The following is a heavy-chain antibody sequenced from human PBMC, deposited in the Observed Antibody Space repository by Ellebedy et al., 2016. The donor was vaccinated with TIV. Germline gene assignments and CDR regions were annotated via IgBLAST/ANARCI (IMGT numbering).Heavy chain of an antibody. J-gene: IGHJ4*02. CDR3: ARDDGFPGQY. V-gene: IGHV1-2*02. CDR1: GYTLTSYY. D-gene: IGHD3-10*01. CDR2: INANSGGT. Sequence: ASVKVSCKASGYTLTSYYMHWVRQAPGQGLEWMGWINANSGGTNYAQKFQGRVTMTRDTSISTAYMELSGLRSDDTAVYYCARDDGFPGQYWGRGTLVTVSS.